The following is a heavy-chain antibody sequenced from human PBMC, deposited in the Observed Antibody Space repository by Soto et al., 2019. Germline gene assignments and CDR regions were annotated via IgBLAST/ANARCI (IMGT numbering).Heavy chain of an antibody. CDR2: MNPNTGNT. V-gene: IGHV1-8*01. D-gene: IGHD2-15*01. CDR3: ASGPLTGRRVFHH. CDR1: GYTFSIFD. J-gene: IGHJ5*02. Sequence: QVQMVQSGAAVKKPGASVKVSCKASGYTFSIFDINWVLQATGQGLEWMGWMNPNTGNTGYAQNFQGRVTMPRNTSISTAYMELNSLRSEDTAVYYCASGPLTGRRVFHHWGPGTLVTASS.